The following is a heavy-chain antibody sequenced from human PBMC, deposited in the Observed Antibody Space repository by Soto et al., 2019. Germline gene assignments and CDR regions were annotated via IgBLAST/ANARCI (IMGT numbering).Heavy chain of an antibody. D-gene: IGHD4-17*01. Sequence: EVQLVESGGGLVQPGGSLRLSCAASGFTFSTYNMHWVRQAPGKGLEWVSYISASTITTYYADSVKGRFTISRDSATNSLFLQMNSLRPEDTAVYYCARARGGITTGFDSWGQGTLVTVSS. V-gene: IGHV3-48*01. CDR1: GFTFSTYN. CDR2: ISASTITT. J-gene: IGHJ4*02. CDR3: ARARGGITTGFDS.